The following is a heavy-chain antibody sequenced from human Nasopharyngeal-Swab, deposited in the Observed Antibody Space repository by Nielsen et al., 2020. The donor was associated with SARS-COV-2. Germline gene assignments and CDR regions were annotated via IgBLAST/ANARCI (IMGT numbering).Heavy chain of an antibody. CDR2: INSDGSST. Sequence: GESLKISCAASGFTFSRYWMHWVRQAPGKGLVWVSRINSDGSSTRYADSVKGRLTISRDNSKNTVNLQMNSLRAEDTAIYYCAKDRDSGDDSDDYYHYYGMDVWGQGTTVTVSS. J-gene: IGHJ6*02. V-gene: IGHV3-74*01. CDR1: GFTFSRYW. D-gene: IGHD5-12*01. CDR3: AKDRDSGDDSDDYYHYYGMDV.